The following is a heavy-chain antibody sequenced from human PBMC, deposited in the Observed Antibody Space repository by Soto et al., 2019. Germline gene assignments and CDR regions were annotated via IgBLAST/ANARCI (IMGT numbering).Heavy chain of an antibody. Sequence: GRSLRLSCAASGFTFSSSWMHWVRQAPGKGLVWVSRINSGASTTNYADSVKGRFTISRDNAKNTLYLQMDSLTAEDTAVYYCARGPSGWFGYDYWGQGTRVTVSS. CDR1: GFTFSSSW. CDR2: INSGASTT. V-gene: IGHV3-74*01. J-gene: IGHJ4*02. D-gene: IGHD6-19*01. CDR3: ARGPSGWFGYDY.